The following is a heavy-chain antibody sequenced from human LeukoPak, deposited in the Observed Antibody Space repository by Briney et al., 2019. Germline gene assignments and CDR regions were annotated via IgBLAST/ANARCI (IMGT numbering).Heavy chain of an antibody. V-gene: IGHV3-23*01. J-gene: IGHJ4*02. Sequence: SGGPLTLSCSASGFTFSSYAMSLVRQAPGKGLEWVSAIRCSGGHTYHADPQKGRLTISRDNSKNTLYQQMNSVRAEHAAVYLCAKDMTTVTYTSDFWGQGTRVTVSS. CDR3: AKDMTTVTYTSDF. CDR2: IRCSGGHT. D-gene: IGHD4-17*01. CDR1: GFTFSSYA.